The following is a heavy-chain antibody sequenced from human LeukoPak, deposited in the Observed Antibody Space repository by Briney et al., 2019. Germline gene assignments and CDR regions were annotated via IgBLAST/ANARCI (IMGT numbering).Heavy chain of an antibody. D-gene: IGHD4-23*01. Sequence: SETLSLTCTVSGGSISSSSYYWGWIRQPPGKGLEWIGSIYYSGSTYYNPSLKSRVTISVDTSKNQFSLKLSSVTAADTAVYYCARDPRWLMNPLDYWGQGTLVTVSS. CDR3: ARDPRWLMNPLDY. CDR2: IYYSGST. CDR1: GGSISSSSYY. J-gene: IGHJ4*02. V-gene: IGHV4-39*07.